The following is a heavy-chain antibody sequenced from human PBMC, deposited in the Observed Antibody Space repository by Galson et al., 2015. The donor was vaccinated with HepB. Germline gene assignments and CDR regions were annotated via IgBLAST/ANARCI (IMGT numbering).Heavy chain of an antibody. CDR2: FDPEDGEI. J-gene: IGHJ6*02. V-gene: IGHV1-24*01. D-gene: IGHD3-3*01. CDR3: ATVAHSTIFGVVIDPVPSPDYGMDV. CDR1: GDTLTKLS. Sequence: SVKVSCKVSGDTLTKLSRYWVRQAPGKGLQWMARFDPEDGEIYAQKFQGRVTMTEDTPTDTAYMELSSLRSEDTAVYYCATVAHSTIFGVVIDPVPSPDYGMDVWGQGTTVTVS.